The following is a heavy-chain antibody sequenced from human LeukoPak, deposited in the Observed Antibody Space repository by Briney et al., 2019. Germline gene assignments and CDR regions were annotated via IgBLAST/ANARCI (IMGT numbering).Heavy chain of an antibody. Sequence: SVKVSCKASGGTFSSYAISWVRQAPGQGLEWMGGIIPIFGTANYAQKFQGRVTITTDESTSTAYMELSSLRSEDTAVYYCASQLPPYDSSGYYLNWSQGTLVTVSS. CDR2: IIPIFGTA. CDR3: ASQLPPYDSSGYYLN. CDR1: GGTFSSYA. D-gene: IGHD3-22*01. J-gene: IGHJ4*02. V-gene: IGHV1-69*05.